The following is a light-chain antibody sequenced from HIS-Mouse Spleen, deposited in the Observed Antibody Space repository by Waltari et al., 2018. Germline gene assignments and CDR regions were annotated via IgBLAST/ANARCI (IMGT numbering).Light chain of an antibody. CDR1: RSDVVGYNY. CDR3: CSYAGSYTFAYV. CDR2: DVS. Sequence: QSALTQPRSVSGSPGQSVTISCTGTRSDVVGYNYVSWYHQPPGKAPKRMIYDVSKRPSGVPDRFSGSKSGNTASLTISGLQAEDEADYYCCSYAGSYTFAYVFGTGTKVTVL. J-gene: IGLJ1*01. V-gene: IGLV2-11*01.